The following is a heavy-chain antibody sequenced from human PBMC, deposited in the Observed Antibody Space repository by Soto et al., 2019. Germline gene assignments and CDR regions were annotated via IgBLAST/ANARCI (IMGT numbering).Heavy chain of an antibody. D-gene: IGHD2-2*01. V-gene: IGHV6-1*01. CDR2: TYYRSKWYN. CDR1: GDSVSSNSAA. Sequence: PSQTLSLTCAISGDSVSSNSAAWNWIRQSPSRGLEWLGRTYYRSKWYNDYAVSVKSRITINPDTSKNQFSLQLNSVTPEDTAVKYCARVYSSSTSCYTFPGSCFDPWGQGTLVTVSS. J-gene: IGHJ5*02. CDR3: ARVYSSSTSCYTFPGSCFDP.